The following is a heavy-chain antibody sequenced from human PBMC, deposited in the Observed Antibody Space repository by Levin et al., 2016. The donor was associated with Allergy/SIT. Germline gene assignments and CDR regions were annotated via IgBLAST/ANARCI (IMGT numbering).Heavy chain of an antibody. Sequence: GESLKISCEASGFSFSNFWMNWLRQAPGKGPEWVASIKQDGTQKFYVGSVEGRFSISRDNANKSMYLQMNSLRGEDTAKYYCARGPTTVTDRGWVDHWGPGTLVTVSS. CDR2: IKQDGTQK. CDR3: ARGPTTVTDRGWVDH. V-gene: IGHV3-7*04. CDR1: GFSFSNFW. J-gene: IGHJ5*02. D-gene: IGHD4-17*01.